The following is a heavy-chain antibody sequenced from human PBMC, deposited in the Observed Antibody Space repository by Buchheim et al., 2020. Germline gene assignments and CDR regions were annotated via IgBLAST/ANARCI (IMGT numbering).Heavy chain of an antibody. CDR1: GGTFSSYA. D-gene: IGHD3-22*01. CDR2: IIPIFGTA. J-gene: IGHJ6*02. CDR3: ARDYYDSSGYYYEHYYYGMDV. Sequence: QVQLVQSGAEVKKPGSSVKVSCKASGGTFSSYAISWVRQAPGQELEWMGGIIPIFGTANYAQKFQGRVTITADESKSTAYMELISLRSEDTAVYYCARDYYDSSGYYYEHYYYGMDVWGQGTT. V-gene: IGHV1-69*01.